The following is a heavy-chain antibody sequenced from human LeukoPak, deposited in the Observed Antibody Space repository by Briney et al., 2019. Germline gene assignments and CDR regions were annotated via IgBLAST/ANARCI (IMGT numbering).Heavy chain of an antibody. CDR1: GFIFSNYP. V-gene: IGHV3-30-3*01. CDR2: ISSDGSRT. J-gene: IGHJ4*02. CDR3: ARERIHFLWFGDFEH. Sequence: GGSLRLSCAASGFIFSNYPMHWVRQAPGKGLEWVAVISSDGSRTFYADSVKGRFTISRDNSKNTLFLQMNSLRAEDTALYYCARERIHFLWFGDFEHWGQGTPVTVSS. D-gene: IGHD3-10*01.